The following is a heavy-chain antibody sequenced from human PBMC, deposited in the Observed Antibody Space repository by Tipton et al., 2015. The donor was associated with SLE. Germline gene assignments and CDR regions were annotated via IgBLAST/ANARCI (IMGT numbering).Heavy chain of an antibody. CDR2: INHSGST. Sequence: TLSLTCTVSGDSISGGDYYWSWIRQPPGKGLEWIGEINHSGSTNYNPSLKSRVTISVDTSKNQFSLKLSSVTAADTAVYYCARVTRYGSSCDAFDIWGQGTMVNVSS. CDR1: GDSISGGDYY. J-gene: IGHJ3*02. CDR3: ARVTRYGSSCDAFDI. V-gene: IGHV4-34*01. D-gene: IGHD6-13*01.